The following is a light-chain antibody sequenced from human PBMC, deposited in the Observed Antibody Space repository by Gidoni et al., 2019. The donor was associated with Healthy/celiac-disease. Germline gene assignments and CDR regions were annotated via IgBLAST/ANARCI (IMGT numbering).Light chain of an antibody. J-gene: IGLJ2*01. V-gene: IGLV2-14*03. CDR1: SSDVGGYNY. Sequence: QSALTQPASVSGSPGPSITISCTGTSSDVGGYNYVSWYQQHPGKAPKLMIYDVSNRPSGVSNRFSGSKSGNTASLTISGLQAEDEADYYCSSYTSSSTVVFGGGTKLTVI. CDR3: SSYTSSSTVV. CDR2: DVS.